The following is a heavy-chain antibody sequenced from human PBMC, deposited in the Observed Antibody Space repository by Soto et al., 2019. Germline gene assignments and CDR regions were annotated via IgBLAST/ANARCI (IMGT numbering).Heavy chain of an antibody. V-gene: IGHV1-2*02. CDR2: ISPKSGGT. J-gene: IGHJ4*02. CDR1: GYTFTGYY. CDR3: ARPPGYISDWYYFDL. Sequence: GASVKVSCKASGYTFTGYYMHWVRQAPGQGFEWMGRISPKSGGTNYAQKFQGRVTMTWDTSLNTPYMELSSLISEDTAVYYCARPPGYISDWYYFDLWGQGTLVTVSS. D-gene: IGHD6-19*01.